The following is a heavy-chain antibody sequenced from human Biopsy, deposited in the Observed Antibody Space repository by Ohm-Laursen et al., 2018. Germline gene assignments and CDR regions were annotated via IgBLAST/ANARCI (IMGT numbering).Heavy chain of an antibody. Sequence: SLRLSCAASGFDFSGFSMTWVRQAPGKGLEWVSYISSTSRTTYYADSVKGRFTVSRDNAHNSLYLQMNSLRAEDTAVYYCARGPSGVATIGRGQGTLVTVSS. CDR3: ARGPSGVATIG. D-gene: IGHD5-24*01. V-gene: IGHV3-48*01. J-gene: IGHJ4*02. CDR1: GFDFSGFS. CDR2: ISSTSRTT.